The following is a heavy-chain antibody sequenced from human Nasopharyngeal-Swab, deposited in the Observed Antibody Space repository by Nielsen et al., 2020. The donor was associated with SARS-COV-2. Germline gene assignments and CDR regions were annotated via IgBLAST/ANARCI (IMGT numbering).Heavy chain of an antibody. CDR3: ARGGFPALVDY. V-gene: IGHV1-69*13. D-gene: IGHD6-6*01. J-gene: IGHJ4*02. CDR2: IIPIFGTA. Sequence: SVKVSCKASGGTFSSYATSWVRQAPGQGLEWMGGIIPIFGTANYAQKFQGRVTITAHESTSTAYMELSSLRSEDTAVYYCARGGFPALVDYWGQGTLVTVSS. CDR1: GGTFSSYA.